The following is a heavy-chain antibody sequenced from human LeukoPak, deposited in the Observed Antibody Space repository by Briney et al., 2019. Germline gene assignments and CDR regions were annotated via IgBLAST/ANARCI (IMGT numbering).Heavy chain of an antibody. CDR2: ISSDGTSI. CDR1: GFTFSSYE. CDR3: VREMLAPSGLDY. V-gene: IGHV3-48*03. D-gene: IGHD6-13*01. Sequence: PGGSLRLSCVASGFTFSSYEMTWVRQAPGKGLEWLSHISSDGTSICSAASVKGRFTVSRDNAKNSLYLQMNNLRAEDTAIYYCVREMLAPSGLDYWGQGSPLRVS. J-gene: IGHJ4*02.